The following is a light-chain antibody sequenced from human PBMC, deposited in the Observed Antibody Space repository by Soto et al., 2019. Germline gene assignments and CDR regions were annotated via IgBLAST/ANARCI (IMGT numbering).Light chain of an antibody. CDR3: QQYGGSVPWT. CDR2: GAS. V-gene: IGKV3-20*01. CDR1: QSVGVN. J-gene: IGKJ1*01. Sequence: IVWTQYTGTLSLSLGDRSTLSCRSSQSVGVNLAWYQQKPGQAPRLLIYGASTRAAGIPARFSGSGSGTDFTLTITRLEPEDFAVYYCQQYGGSVPWTFGQGSKVDI.